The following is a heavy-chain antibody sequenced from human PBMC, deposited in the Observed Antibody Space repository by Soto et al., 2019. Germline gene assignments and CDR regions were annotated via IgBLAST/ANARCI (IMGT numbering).Heavy chain of an antibody. V-gene: IGHV4-4*02. D-gene: IGHD6-13*01. Sequence: QVQLQESGPGLVKPSGTLSLTCVVSGASISSSNWWSWVRQPPGKGLEWVGDIYHSGSTNYNPSFKSRVTISVAKSKNQFSLKLSSVTAADTAVYYCARAAQAQPLPYWCQGTLVTVSS. CDR2: IYHSGST. CDR3: ARAAQAQPLPY. CDR1: GASISSSNW. J-gene: IGHJ4*02.